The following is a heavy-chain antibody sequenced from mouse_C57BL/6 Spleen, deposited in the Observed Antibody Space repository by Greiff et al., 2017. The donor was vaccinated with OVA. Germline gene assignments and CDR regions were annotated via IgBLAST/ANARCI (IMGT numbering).Heavy chain of an antibody. D-gene: IGHD1-1*01. CDR3: ARPPNYYGSSPAWFAY. V-gene: IGHV5-9*01. J-gene: IGHJ3*01. Sequence: EVKLMESGGGLVKPGGSLKLSCAASGFTFSSYTMSWVRQTPEKRLEWVATISGGGGNTYYPDSVKGRLTISRDTAKNTLYLQMSSLRSEDTALYYCARPPNYYGSSPAWFAYWGQGTLVTVSA. CDR1: GFTFSSYT. CDR2: ISGGGGNT.